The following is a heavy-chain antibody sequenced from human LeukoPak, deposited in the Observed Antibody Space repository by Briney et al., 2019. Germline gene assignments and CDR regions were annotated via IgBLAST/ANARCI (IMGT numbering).Heavy chain of an antibody. CDR2: ISGSGGST. J-gene: IGHJ3*02. Sequence: GGSLRLSCAASGFTFSSYAMSWVRQAPGKGLEWVSAISGSGGSTYYADSVKGWFTISRDNSRNTLYLQMNSLRAEDTAVYYCAKDHPPKLLWFGEGPLDAFDIWGQGTMVTVSS. CDR1: GFTFSSYA. V-gene: IGHV3-23*01. CDR3: AKDHPPKLLWFGEGPLDAFDI. D-gene: IGHD3-10*01.